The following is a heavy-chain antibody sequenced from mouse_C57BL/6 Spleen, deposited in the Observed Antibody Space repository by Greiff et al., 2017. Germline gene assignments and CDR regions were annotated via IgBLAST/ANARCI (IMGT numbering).Heavy chain of an antibody. V-gene: IGHV5-16*01. CDR2: INYDGSST. CDR1: GFTFSDYY. D-gene: IGHD2-4*01. CDR3: AREGDYDGGFDY. J-gene: IGHJ2*01. Sequence: EVKVVESEGGLVQPGSSMKLSCTASGFTFSDYYMAWVRQVPEKGLEWVANINYDGSSTYYLDSLKSRFIISRDNAKNILYLQMSSLKSEDTATYYCAREGDYDGGFDYWGQGTTLTVSS.